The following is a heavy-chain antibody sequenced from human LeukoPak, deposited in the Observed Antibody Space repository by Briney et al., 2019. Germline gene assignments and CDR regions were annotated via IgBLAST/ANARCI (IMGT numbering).Heavy chain of an antibody. Sequence: SETLSLTCAVYAGSISSYYWSWIRQPPGKGLEWIGYIYYSGSTNYNPSLKSRVTISVDTSKNQFSLKLSSVTAADTAVYYCAREISYGDPADDAFDIWGQGAMVTVSS. CDR2: IYYSGST. J-gene: IGHJ3*02. CDR1: AGSISSYY. D-gene: IGHD4-17*01. V-gene: IGHV4-59*01. CDR3: AREISYGDPADDAFDI.